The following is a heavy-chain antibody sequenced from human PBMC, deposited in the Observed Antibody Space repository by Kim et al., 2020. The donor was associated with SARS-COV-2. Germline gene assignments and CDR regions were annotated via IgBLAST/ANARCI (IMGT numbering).Heavy chain of an antibody. J-gene: IGHJ4*02. CDR2: INPNSGGT. CDR1: GYTFTGYY. V-gene: IGHV1-2*02. CDR3: ARTPGIVGASDY. Sequence: ASVKVSCKASGYTFTGYYMHWVRQSPGQGLEWMGWINPNSGGTNYAQKFQGRVTMTRDTSISTAYMELSRLRSDDTAVYYCARTPGIVGASDYCGQGTLVTVSS. D-gene: IGHD1-26*01.